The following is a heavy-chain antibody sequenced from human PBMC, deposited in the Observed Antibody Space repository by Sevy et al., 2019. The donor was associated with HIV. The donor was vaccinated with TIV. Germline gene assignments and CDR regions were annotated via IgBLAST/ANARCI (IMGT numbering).Heavy chain of an antibody. CDR2: IWYDGTNK. Sequence: GGSLRLSCAASGFTFDTYGMHWVRQTPGKGLEWVAVIWYDGTNKYYKDSVKGRFTISRDNSKNTLYLQMSGLRVEDTAIYYCARECNYGVNSGAPCFWGQGALVTVSS. J-gene: IGHJ4*02. CDR1: GFTFDTYG. D-gene: IGHD2-8*01. CDR3: ARECNYGVNSGAPCF. V-gene: IGHV3-33*08.